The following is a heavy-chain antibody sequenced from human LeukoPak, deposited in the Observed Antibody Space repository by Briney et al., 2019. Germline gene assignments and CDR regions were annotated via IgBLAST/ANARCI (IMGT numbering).Heavy chain of an antibody. J-gene: IGHJ5*02. CDR3: ARDKPSYYGSGSYYNRLNWFDP. CDR2: INPNSGGT. CDR1: GYTFTGYY. Sequence: EASVKVSCKASGYTFTGYYMHWVRQAPGQGLEWMGWINPNSGGTNYAQKFQGRVTMTRDTSTSTAYMELRSLRSDDAAVYYCARDKPSYYGSGSYYNRLNWFDPWGQGTLVTVSS. D-gene: IGHD3-10*01. V-gene: IGHV1-2*02.